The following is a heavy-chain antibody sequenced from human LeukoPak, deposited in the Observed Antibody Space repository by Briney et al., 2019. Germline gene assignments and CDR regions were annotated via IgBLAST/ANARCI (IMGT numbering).Heavy chain of an antibody. V-gene: IGHV3-30*18. Sequence: GGSLRLSCAASGFTFSSYGMHWVRQAPGKGLEWVAVISYDGSNKYYADSVKGRFTISRDNSKNTLYLQMNSLRAEDTAVYYCAKLPQQWLVKEGGLYWGQGTLVTVSS. CDR1: GFTFSSYG. J-gene: IGHJ4*02. CDR3: AKLPQQWLVKEGGLY. D-gene: IGHD6-19*01. CDR2: ISYDGSNK.